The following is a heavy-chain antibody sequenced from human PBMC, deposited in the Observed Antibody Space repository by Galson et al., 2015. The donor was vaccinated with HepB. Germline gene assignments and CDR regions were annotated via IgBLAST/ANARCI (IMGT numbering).Heavy chain of an antibody. V-gene: IGHV1-2*04. CDR1: GYTFTDYY. Sequence: SVKVSCKAPGYTFTDYYIHWVRQAPGQGLEWMGWINPNSGGTNSAQKFQGWVTMTRDTSISTAYMDLSRLRSDDTAVYYCARGETSYYYYGMDVWGQGTTVTVSS. J-gene: IGHJ6*02. CDR3: ARGETSYYYYGMDV. CDR2: INPNSGGT.